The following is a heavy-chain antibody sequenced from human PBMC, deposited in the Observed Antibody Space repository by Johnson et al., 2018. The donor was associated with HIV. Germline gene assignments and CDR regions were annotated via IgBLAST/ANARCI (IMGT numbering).Heavy chain of an antibody. CDR1: EFTLSNAW. Sequence: MLLVESGGGLVKPGGSLSLSCAASEFTLSNAWMSWVRQVPGKGLEWVGRIKRKSDGGTTEYAAPVKGRFSISRDDSKNTLYLQMNNLKTEDTAVYYCTTKGLGSSSWRYDAFDIWGQGTMVTVS. J-gene: IGHJ3*02. CDR3: TTKGLGSSSWRYDAFDI. D-gene: IGHD6-13*01. V-gene: IGHV3-15*01. CDR2: IKRKSDGGTT.